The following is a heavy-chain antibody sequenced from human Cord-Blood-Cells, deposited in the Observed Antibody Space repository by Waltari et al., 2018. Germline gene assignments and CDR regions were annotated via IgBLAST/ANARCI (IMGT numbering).Heavy chain of an antibody. Sequence: QVQLVESGGGVVQPRRSLRLSCAASGFTFSSYAMHWVRQAPGKGLEWVAVISYDGSNKYYADSVKGRFTISRDNSKNTLYLQMNSLRAEDTAVYYCARGRNDAFDIWGQGTMVTVSS. CDR3: ARGRNDAFDI. CDR1: GFTFSSYA. J-gene: IGHJ3*02. V-gene: IGHV3-30*04. CDR2: ISYDGSNK.